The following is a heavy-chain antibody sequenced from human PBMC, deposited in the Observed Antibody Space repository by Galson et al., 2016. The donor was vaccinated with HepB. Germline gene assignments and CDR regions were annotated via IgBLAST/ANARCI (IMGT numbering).Heavy chain of an antibody. CDR2: VHSSGSS. CDR3: ARGALSCTGNSCFYQYFDL. D-gene: IGHD5-18*01. J-gene: IGHJ2*01. Sequence: SETLSLTCTVSGDSNKVHYRSWIRQPPGKGLEWIGYVHSSGSSFYNPSLRGRVTISVDTSKNHFSLKLDSVTAADTAVYYCARGALSCTGNSCFYQYFDLWGRGILVSVSS. CDR1: GDSNKVHY. V-gene: IGHV4-59*11.